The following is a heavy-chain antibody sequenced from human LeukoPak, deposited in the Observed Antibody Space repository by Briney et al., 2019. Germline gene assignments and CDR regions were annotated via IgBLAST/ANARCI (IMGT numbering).Heavy chain of an antibody. D-gene: IGHD6-19*01. CDR1: GGTFSSYA. V-gene: IGHV1-69*04. Sequence: GASVKVSCKASGGTFSSYAISWVRQAPGQGLEWMGRIIPILGIANYAQKFQGRVTITADKSTSTAYMELSSLRSEDTAVYYCARFGHPTVAGLDYWGQGTLVTVSS. CDR3: ARFGHPTVAGLDY. CDR2: IIPILGIA. J-gene: IGHJ4*02.